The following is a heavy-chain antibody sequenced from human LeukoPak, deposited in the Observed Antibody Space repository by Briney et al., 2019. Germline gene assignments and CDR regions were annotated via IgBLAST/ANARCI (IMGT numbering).Heavy chain of an antibody. CDR1: GFTFSSYW. V-gene: IGHV3-7*01. Sequence: GGSLRLSCAASGFTFSSYWMSWVRQAPGKGLEWVANIKQDGSEKYYVDSVKGRFTISRDNAKNSLYLQMNSLRAEDTAVYYCARDTTVTMDAEYFQHWGQGTLVTVSS. CDR3: ARDTTVTMDAEYFQH. CDR2: IKQDGSEK. J-gene: IGHJ1*01. D-gene: IGHD4-17*01.